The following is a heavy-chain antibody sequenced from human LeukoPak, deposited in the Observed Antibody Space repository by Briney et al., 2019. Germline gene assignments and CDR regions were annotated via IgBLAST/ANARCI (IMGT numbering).Heavy chain of an antibody. V-gene: IGHV3-23*01. D-gene: IGHD3-22*01. J-gene: IGHJ4*02. CDR1: GFTFTSYA. CDR3: AKRGVVIRVILVGFHKEANYFDS. Sequence: PGGSLRLSCAASGFTFTSYAMSWVRQAPGKGLEWVSSFSGGSGNTYYADSVKGRFSISRDNPKNTLYLQMNSLRAEDTAVYFCAKRGVVIRVILVGFHKEANYFDSWGQGALVTVSS. CDR2: FSGGSGNT.